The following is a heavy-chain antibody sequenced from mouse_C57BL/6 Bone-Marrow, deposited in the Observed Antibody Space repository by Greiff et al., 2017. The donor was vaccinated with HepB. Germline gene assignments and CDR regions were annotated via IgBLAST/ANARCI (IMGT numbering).Heavy chain of an antibody. J-gene: IGHJ3*01. CDR1: GFNIKDDY. Sequence: VQLQQSGAELVRPGASVKLSCTASGFNIKDDYMHWVKQRPEQGLEWIGWIDPENGDTEYASKFQGKATITADTSSNTAYLQLSSLTSEDTAVYYSTTAPSWFAYWGQGTLVTVSA. CDR3: TTAPSWFAY. V-gene: IGHV14-4*01. CDR2: IDPENGDT.